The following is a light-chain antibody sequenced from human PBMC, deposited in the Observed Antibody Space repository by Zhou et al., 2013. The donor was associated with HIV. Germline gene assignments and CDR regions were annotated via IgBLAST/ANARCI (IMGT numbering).Light chain of an antibody. CDR1: QSISNW. J-gene: IGKJ1*01. CDR2: KAS. CDR3: QKYDNAPWT. V-gene: IGKV1-5*03. Sequence: DIQMTQSPSTLSASVGDRVTITCRASQSISNWLAWYQQKLGKAPKLLIYKASSLQSGVPSRFSGRRSGTEFTLTISGLQPEDVATYYCQKYDNAPWTFGQGT.